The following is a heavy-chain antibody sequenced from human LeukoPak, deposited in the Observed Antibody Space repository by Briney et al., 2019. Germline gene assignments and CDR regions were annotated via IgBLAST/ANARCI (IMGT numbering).Heavy chain of an antibody. D-gene: IGHD3-16*01. Sequence: GGSLRLSCAASGFTFSSYGMHWVRQAPGKGLEWVAVILNNGSQEKYADSVKGRFTISRDNSKNTLFLQMNSLRAEDTAVYYCARDDALGDNALDIWGQGTMVTVSS. CDR3: ARDDALGDNALDI. V-gene: IGHV3-33*01. CDR1: GFTFSSYG. J-gene: IGHJ3*02. CDR2: ILNNGSQE.